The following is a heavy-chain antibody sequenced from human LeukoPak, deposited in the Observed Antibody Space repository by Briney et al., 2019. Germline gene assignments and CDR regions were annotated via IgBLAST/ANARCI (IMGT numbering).Heavy chain of an antibody. Sequence: GGALRLSCTASGFTFSGHWMSWVRQAPGKGLEWVANINQGGSDKYYVDSVKGRFTISRDNANNLLYLQMNSLRGEDTAVYYCTRDRSRAEDDWGQGTLGTVSS. CDR2: INQGGSDK. V-gene: IGHV3-7*01. D-gene: IGHD1-14*01. CDR1: GFTFSGHW. J-gene: IGHJ4*02. CDR3: TRDRSRAEDD.